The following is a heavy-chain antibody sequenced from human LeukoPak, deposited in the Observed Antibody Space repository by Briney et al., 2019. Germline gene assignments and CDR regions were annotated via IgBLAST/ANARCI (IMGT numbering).Heavy chain of an antibody. D-gene: IGHD6-13*01. CDR1: GYTFTSYG. J-gene: IGHJ4*02. CDR2: ISAYNGNT. Sequence: ASVKVSCKASGYTFTSYGISWVRQPPGQGLEWMGWISAYNGNTNYAQKLQGRVTMTTDTSTSTAYMELRSLRSDDTAVYYCARVWTSSWPYYFEYWGQGTLVTVSS. V-gene: IGHV1-18*01. CDR3: ARVWTSSWPYYFEY.